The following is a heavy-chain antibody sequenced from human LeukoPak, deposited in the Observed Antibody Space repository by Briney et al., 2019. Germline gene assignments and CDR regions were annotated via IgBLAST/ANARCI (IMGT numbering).Heavy chain of an antibody. D-gene: IGHD2-15*01. Sequence: PGGSLRLSCAASGFTFSSYNMNWVRQAPGKGLEWVSSISSSSSYIYYADPVRGRFTISRDNAKNSLYLQMNSLRAEDTAVYYCARAGAVVDDWFDPWGQGTLVTVSS. CDR1: GFTFSSYN. CDR3: ARAGAVVDDWFDP. CDR2: ISSSSSYI. V-gene: IGHV3-21*01. J-gene: IGHJ5*02.